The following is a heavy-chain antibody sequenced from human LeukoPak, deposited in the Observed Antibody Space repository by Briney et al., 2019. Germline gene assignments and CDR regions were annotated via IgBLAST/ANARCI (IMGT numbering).Heavy chain of an antibody. D-gene: IGHD3-16*02. CDR3: ARKHITYDYVWGSYRRVFDY. V-gene: IGHV4-39*07. Sequence: SETLSLTCTVSGGSISSSSYYWGWIRQPPGKGLEWIGSIYYSGSTYYNPSLKSRVTISVDTSKNQFSLKLSSVTAADTAVYYCARKHITYDYVWGSYRRVFDYWGQGTLVTVSS. CDR1: GGSISSSSYY. CDR2: IYYSGST. J-gene: IGHJ4*02.